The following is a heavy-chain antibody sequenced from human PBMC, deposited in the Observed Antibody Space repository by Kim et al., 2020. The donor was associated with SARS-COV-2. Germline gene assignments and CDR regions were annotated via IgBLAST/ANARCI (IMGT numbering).Heavy chain of an antibody. D-gene: IGHD4-4*01. CDR2: IKEDGSVK. V-gene: IGHV3-7*03. CDR1: GFTFWSYW. J-gene: IGHJ4*02. CDR3: ANSIRYAFDY. Sequence: GGSLRLSCAASGFTFWSYWMSWVRQAPGKGLEWVAHIKEDGSVKFYADSVKGRTTISRDNAKNSLYLEMDTLRVEDTAVYYCANSIRYAFDYWGQGTKVTVSS.